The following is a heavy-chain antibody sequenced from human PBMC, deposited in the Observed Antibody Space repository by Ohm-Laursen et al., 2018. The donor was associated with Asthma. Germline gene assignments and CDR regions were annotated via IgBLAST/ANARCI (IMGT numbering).Heavy chain of an antibody. V-gene: IGHV4-31*03. J-gene: IGHJ6*02. CDR1: GDSISGGNNY. Sequence: TLSFTCTVSGDSISGGNNYWRWIRQLPEKGLEWIGHIYYSGITYSNPSLRSRVSISVDTSKNQFSLKLNSVTAADTAVYYCARTSSGMDVWGQGTTVTVSS. CDR2: IYYSGIT. CDR3: ARTSSGMDV.